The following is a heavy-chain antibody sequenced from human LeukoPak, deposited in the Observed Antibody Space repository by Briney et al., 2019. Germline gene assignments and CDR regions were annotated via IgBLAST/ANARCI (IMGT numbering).Heavy chain of an antibody. V-gene: IGHV3-21*01. Sequence: GRSLRLSCAASGFTFDDYAMHWVRQAPGKGLEWVSSISSSSSYIYYADSVKGRFIISRDNAKNSLYLQMNSLRAEDTAVYYCARDGSGYYSDFDYWGQGTLVTVSS. D-gene: IGHD3-22*01. CDR1: GFTFDDYA. CDR3: ARDGSGYYSDFDY. CDR2: ISSSSSYI. J-gene: IGHJ4*02.